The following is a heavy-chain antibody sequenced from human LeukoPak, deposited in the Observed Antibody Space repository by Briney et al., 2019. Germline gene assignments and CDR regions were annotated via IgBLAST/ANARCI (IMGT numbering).Heavy chain of an antibody. Sequence: SETLSLTCTVSGGPVISDTYYWGWIRRPPGKGLEWIGSIHYSEITYYTPSLKTRITMSVDTSKNQSSLKLRSVTAADTAVYFCARHAKYNYFAPWSEGTLVTVPS. V-gene: IGHV4-39*01. CDR1: GGPVISDTYY. J-gene: IGHJ5*02. CDR2: IHYSEIT. CDR3: ARHAKYNYFAP.